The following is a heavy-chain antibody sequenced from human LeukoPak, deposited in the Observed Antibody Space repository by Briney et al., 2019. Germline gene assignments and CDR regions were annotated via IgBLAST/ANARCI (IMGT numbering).Heavy chain of an antibody. V-gene: IGHV4-30-4*01. D-gene: IGHD6-13*01. CDR2: IYYSGST. Sequence: SQTLSLTCTVSGGSIINADNYWTWIRQPPGKGLEWIGYIYYSGSTYYNPSLKSRVTMSVDTSKNQFSLKLSSMTAADTAVYFCAAAAAGTIDYWGQGTLVTVSS. CDR1: GGSIINADNY. CDR3: AAAAAGTIDY. J-gene: IGHJ4*02.